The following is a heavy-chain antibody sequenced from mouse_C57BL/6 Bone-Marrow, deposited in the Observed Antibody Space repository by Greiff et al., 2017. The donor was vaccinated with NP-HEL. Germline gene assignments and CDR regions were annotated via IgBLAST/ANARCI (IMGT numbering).Heavy chain of an antibody. V-gene: IGHV1-82*01. CDR3: ARRFDYYGSHWYFDV. D-gene: IGHD1-1*01. CDR2: IYPGDGDT. CDR1: GYAFSSSW. J-gene: IGHJ1*03. Sequence: QVQLQQSGPELVKPGASVKISCKASGYAFSSSWMNWVKQRPGKGLEWIGRIYPGDGDTNYNGKFKGKATLTADKSSSTAYMQLSSLTSEDSAVYFCARRFDYYGSHWYFDVWGTGTTVTVSS.